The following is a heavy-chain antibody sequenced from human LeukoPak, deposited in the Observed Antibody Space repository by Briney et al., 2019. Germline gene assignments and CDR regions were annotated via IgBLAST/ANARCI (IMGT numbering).Heavy chain of an antibody. CDR2: ISSSGSTI. V-gene: IGHV3-48*03. CDR1: GFTFSSYK. D-gene: IGHD3-10*02. Sequence: PGESLRLSCAASGFTFSSYKMNWVRQAPGKGLEWVSYISSSGSTIYYADSVKGRFTISRDNAKNSLYLQMNSLRAEDTAVYYYAELGITMIGGVWGKGTTATISS. CDR3: AELGITMIGGV. J-gene: IGHJ6*04.